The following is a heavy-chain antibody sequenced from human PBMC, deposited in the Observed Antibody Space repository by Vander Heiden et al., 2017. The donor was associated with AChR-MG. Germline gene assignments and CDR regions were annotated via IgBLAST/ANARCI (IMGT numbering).Heavy chain of an antibody. CDR2: ITPSNGGT. CDR1: GYTFTGYY. D-gene: IGHD2-2*01. V-gene: IGHV1-2*02. Sequence: QVQLVQSGAEVKKPGASVKVSCRASGYTFTGYYIHWVRQGPGQVLEWLGWITPSNGGTHYAQKFQAGVNMTSDTSTTTAYLELTGLASADSAVYYCARGTRYGTPDDWGQGTLVTVSS. CDR3: ARGTRYGTPDD. J-gene: IGHJ4*02.